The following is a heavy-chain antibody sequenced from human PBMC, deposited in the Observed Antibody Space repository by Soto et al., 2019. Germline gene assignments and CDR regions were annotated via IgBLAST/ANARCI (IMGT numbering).Heavy chain of an antibody. V-gene: IGHV3-30*18. D-gene: IGHD2-2*01. Sequence: EGSLSRSCAADGFTFSSYGMHWVCQAPGKGLEWVAVISYDGSNKYYADSVKGRFTISRDNSKNTLYLQMNSLRAEDTAVYYCAKGPQVVVIAAVDAPPDDWRQATLVTVPS. CDR1: GFTFSSYG. CDR3: AKGPQVVVIAAVDAPPDD. CDR2: ISYDGSNK. J-gene: IGHJ4*02.